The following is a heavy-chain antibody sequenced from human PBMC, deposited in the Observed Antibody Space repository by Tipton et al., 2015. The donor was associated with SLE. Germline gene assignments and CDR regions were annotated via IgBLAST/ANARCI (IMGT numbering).Heavy chain of an antibody. D-gene: IGHD1-26*01. CDR3: ARAGYSGSYGYYYYVDV. J-gene: IGHJ6*03. CDR1: GFTFSSYA. V-gene: IGHV3-30-3*01. Sequence: SLRLSCAASGFTFSSYAMHWVRQAPGKGLEWVAVISYDGSNKYYADSVKGRFTISRDNSKNTLYLQMNSLRAEDTAVYYCARAGYSGSYGYYYYVDVWGKGTTVTVSS. CDR2: ISYDGSNK.